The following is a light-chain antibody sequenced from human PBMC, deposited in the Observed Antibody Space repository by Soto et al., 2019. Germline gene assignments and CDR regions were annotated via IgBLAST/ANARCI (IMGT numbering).Light chain of an antibody. CDR1: NIGSKS. V-gene: IGLV3-21*04. CDR3: QVWDSSSHYV. CDR2: YDS. Sequence: ELTQPPSVSVAPGKTARITCGGNNIGSKSVHWYQQKPGQAPVLVIYYDSDRPSGIPERFSGSNSGNTATLTISRVEAGDEADYYCQVWDSSSHYVFGTGTKVTVL. J-gene: IGLJ1*01.